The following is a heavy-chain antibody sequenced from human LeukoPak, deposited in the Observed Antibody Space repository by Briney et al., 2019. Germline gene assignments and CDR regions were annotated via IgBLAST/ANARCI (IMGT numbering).Heavy chain of an antibody. Sequence: SETLSLTCTVSGGSISSYYWSWIRQPAGKGLEWIGRIYSSGSTNYNPSLKSRVTMSVDTSKNQFSLKLSFVTAADTAVYYCARATMVRGRPLKYWGQGTLVTVSS. CDR1: GGSISSYY. J-gene: IGHJ4*02. CDR2: IYSSGST. D-gene: IGHD3-10*01. CDR3: ARATMVRGRPLKY. V-gene: IGHV4-4*07.